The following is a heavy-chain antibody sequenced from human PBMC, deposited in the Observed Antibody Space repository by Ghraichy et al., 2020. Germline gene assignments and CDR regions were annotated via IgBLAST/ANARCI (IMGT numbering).Heavy chain of an antibody. J-gene: IGHJ4*02. Sequence: GGSLRLSCSASGFNFSTYSMHWVHQAPGKGLEWVALISYDGSNKYYADSVRGRFTISRDNSKHTLHVQMNSLRDDDTAVYYCARGTGSGSWAVDYWGQGTLVTVSS. D-gene: IGHD6-13*01. CDR2: ISYDGSNK. CDR1: GFNFSTYS. V-gene: IGHV3-30-3*01. CDR3: ARGTGSGSWAVDY.